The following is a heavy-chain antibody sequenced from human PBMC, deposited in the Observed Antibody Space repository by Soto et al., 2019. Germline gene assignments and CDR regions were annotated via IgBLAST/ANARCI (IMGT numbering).Heavy chain of an antibody. D-gene: IGHD5-12*01. J-gene: IGHJ6*02. V-gene: IGHV3-53*01. CDR2: IYINGST. CDR3: SGDPSGYDEGDWYRGVDV. Sequence: PVGSLRLSCAASGFSVSSNYMSWVRQAPGEGLEWVAIIYINGSTDYADSVQGRFSVSRDIYKNTLFLQMNNLRAEDTAVYFCSGDPSGYDEGDWYRGVDVWGQGTTVTVSS. CDR1: GFSVSSNY.